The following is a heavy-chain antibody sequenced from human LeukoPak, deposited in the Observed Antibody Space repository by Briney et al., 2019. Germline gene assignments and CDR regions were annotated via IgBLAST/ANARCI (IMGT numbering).Heavy chain of an antibody. J-gene: IGHJ3*02. CDR1: GFTFSSYW. V-gene: IGHV3-7*01. D-gene: IGHD7-27*01. Sequence: GGSLRLSCAASGFTFSSYWMSWVRQAPGKGLEWVANIKQDGSEKYYVDSVKGRFTISRDNAENSLYLQMNSLRAEDTAVYYCARSGFHDAFDIWGQGTMVTVSS. CDR3: ARSGFHDAFDI. CDR2: IKQDGSEK.